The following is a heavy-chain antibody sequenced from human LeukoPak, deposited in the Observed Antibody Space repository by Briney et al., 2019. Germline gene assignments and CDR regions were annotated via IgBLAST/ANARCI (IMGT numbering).Heavy chain of an antibody. CDR2: IYSGGST. J-gene: IGHJ4*02. CDR1: GFTFSNAW. CDR3: ARVNGGYYFDY. Sequence: GGSLRLSCAASGFTFSNAWMSWARQAPGKGLEWVSVIYSGGSTYYADSVKGRFTISRDNSKNTLYLQMNSLRAEDTAVYYCARVNGGYYFDYWGQGTLVTVSS. V-gene: IGHV3-53*01.